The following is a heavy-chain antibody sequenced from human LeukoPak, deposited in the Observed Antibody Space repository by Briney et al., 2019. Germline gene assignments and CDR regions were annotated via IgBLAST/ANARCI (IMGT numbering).Heavy chain of an antibody. J-gene: IGHJ4*02. CDR2: INPNSGGT. CDR3: ARALGSDS. CDR1: GYTFTDYY. D-gene: IGHD7-27*01. V-gene: IGHV1-2*02. Sequence: GASVKASCKASGYTFTDYYMNWVRQAPGQGLEWMGWINPNSGGTNYAQKFQGRVTMTRDTSISTAYMELSSLRSDDTAMYYCARALGSDSWGQGTLVTVSS.